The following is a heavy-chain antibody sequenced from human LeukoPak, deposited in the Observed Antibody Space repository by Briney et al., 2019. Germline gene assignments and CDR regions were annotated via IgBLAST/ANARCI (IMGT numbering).Heavy chain of an antibody. Sequence: GGSLRRSCADSGFPFDDYGMTRVRQAPGKGLEWVSGINWNGGSTGYADSVKGRFTISRDNAKNSLYLQMNSLRAEDTALYYCASAGLTYGSGSYFVYWGQGTLVTVSS. J-gene: IGHJ4*02. CDR2: INWNGGST. CDR1: GFPFDDYG. CDR3: ASAGLTYGSGSYFVY. V-gene: IGHV3-20*04. D-gene: IGHD3-10*01.